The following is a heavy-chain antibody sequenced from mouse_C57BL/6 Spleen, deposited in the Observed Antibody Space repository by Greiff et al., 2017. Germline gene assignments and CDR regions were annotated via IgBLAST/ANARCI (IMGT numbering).Heavy chain of an antibody. CDR3: ARFGYDGFAY. CDR2: ISSGSSTI. J-gene: IGHJ3*01. Sequence: EVMLVESGGGLVKPGGSLKLSCAASGFTFSDYGMPWVRQAPEKGLEWVAYISSGSSTIYYADTVKGRFTISRDNAKNTLFLQMNSLRSEDTAMYYCARFGYDGFAYWGQGTLVTVSA. CDR1: GFTFSDYG. D-gene: IGHD2-2*01. V-gene: IGHV5-17*01.